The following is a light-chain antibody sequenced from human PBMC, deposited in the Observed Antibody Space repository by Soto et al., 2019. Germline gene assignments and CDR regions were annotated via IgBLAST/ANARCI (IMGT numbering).Light chain of an antibody. CDR1: QSVSSN. V-gene: IGKV3-15*01. CDR3: QQYNNWPRWT. Sequence: EIVMTQSPATLSVSPGERATLSCRASQSVSSNLAWYQQKPGQAPRLLIYGASTRATGIPARFSGSGSGTEFTLTISSLQSEAFAVYYCQQYNNWPRWTFGQGTKVEIK. J-gene: IGKJ1*01. CDR2: GAS.